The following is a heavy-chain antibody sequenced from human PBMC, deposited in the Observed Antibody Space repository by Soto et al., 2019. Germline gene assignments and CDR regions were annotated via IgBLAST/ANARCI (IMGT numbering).Heavy chain of an antibody. V-gene: IGHV1-3*01. CDR3: ARDPPFYDILTGYPLNWFDP. CDR1: GYTFTSYA. CDR2: INAGNGNT. J-gene: IGHJ5*02. D-gene: IGHD3-9*01. Sequence: QVQLVQSGAEVKKPGASVKVSCKASGYTFTSYAMHWVRQAPGQRLEWMGWINAGNGNTKYSQKFQGRVTITRDTSASTADMELSSLRSEYTAVYYCARDPPFYDILTGYPLNWFDPWGQGTLVTVSS.